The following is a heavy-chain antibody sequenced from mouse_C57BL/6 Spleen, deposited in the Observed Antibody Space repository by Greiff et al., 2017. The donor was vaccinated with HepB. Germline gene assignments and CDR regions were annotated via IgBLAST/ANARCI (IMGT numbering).Heavy chain of an antibody. CDR1: GYTFTSYW. Sequence: QVQLQQPGAELVKPGASVKMSCKASGYTFTSYWITWVKQRPGQGLEWIGDIYPGSGSTNYNEKFKSKATLTVDTSSSTAYMQLSSLTSEDSAVYYGARRGYRNSDLFAYWGQGTLVTVSA. CDR3: ARRGYRNSDLFAY. CDR2: IYPGSGST. V-gene: IGHV1-55*01. D-gene: IGHD2-5*01. J-gene: IGHJ3*01.